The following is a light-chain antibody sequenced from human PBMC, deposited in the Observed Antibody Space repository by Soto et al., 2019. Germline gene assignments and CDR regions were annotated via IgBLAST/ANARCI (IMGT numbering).Light chain of an antibody. CDR1: QDVCRY. J-gene: IGKJ1*01. CDR3: QHYKNYPWT. CDR2: GAS. Sequence: AIRMTQSPSSLSAAAGDRVAIACRASQDVCRYLAWYQQKPGQAPKLLIYGASTLQSGVPSRFSGGGSGTDFTLTISCLQSEDFATYYCQHYKNYPWTFGQENKVEIK. V-gene: IGKV1-8*01.